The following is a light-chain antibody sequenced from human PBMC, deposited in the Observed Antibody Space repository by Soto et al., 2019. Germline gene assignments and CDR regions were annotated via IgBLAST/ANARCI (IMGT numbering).Light chain of an antibody. Sequence: DIKMTQSPSTLSASVGDRVTITCRASQSISSWLAWYQQKPGKAPKVLIYKASRLESGVPSRFSGSGSGTEFTLTISSLQPDDFATYYCQQYNSYSTFGQGTKVEIK. CDR2: KAS. V-gene: IGKV1-5*03. CDR3: QQYNSYST. CDR1: QSISSW. J-gene: IGKJ1*01.